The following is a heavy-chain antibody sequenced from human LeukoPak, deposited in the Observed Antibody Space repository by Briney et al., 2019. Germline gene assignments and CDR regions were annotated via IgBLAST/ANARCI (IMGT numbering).Heavy chain of an antibody. CDR1: GAPLTTSYS. CDR2: IYHTGTT. V-gene: IGHV4-30-2*06. CDR3: ARDTYYYDNGDYIDVFDS. D-gene: IGHD3-22*01. Sequence: PSQTLSLSCTVSGAPLTTSYSWAWIRRSPGKGLGWIAYIYHTGTTYYNPSLKSRATLSVDMSKNQLSLRLTSVTAADTAVYYCARDTYYYDNGDYIDVFDSWGQGTMVTVSS. J-gene: IGHJ3*02.